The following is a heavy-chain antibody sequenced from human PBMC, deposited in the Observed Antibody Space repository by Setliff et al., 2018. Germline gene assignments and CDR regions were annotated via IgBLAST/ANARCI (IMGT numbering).Heavy chain of an antibody. CDR2: ISTNTGNP. Sequence: ASVKVSCKASGYTFTTYAISWMRQAPGQGLEWMGWISTNTGNPSYAQGFTGRFVFSLDTSVSTAYLQLSSLKAEDTAVYFCAREGVDTRSSTDYRYYMDVWGKGTTVTV. J-gene: IGHJ6*03. V-gene: IGHV7-4-1*02. CDR1: GYTFTTYA. CDR3: AREGVDTRSSTDYRYYMDV. D-gene: IGHD5-18*01.